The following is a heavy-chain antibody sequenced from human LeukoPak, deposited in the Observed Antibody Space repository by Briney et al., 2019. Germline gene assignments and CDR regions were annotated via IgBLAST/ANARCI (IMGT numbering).Heavy chain of an antibody. CDR2: ISTSGST. J-gene: IGHJ4*02. V-gene: IGHV4-4*07. Sequence: SETLSLTCTVSGGSISSYYWSWIRQPAGMGLEWIGRISTSGSTNYNPSLKSRVSMSLDTSKNQFSLKLSSVTAADTAVYYCARGASGNHHQFDYWGQGTLVTVSS. CDR1: GGSISSYY. D-gene: IGHD1-14*01. CDR3: ARGASGNHHQFDY.